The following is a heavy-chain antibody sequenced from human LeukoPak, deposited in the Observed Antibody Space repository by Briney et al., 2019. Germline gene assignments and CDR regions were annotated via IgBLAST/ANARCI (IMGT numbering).Heavy chain of an antibody. CDR1: GGSISSGGYY. CDR3: ARAVTSTGYCSGGSCYSGPWFDP. Sequence: PSQTLSLTCTVSGGSISSGGYYWSWIRQHPGKGLEWIGYIYYSGSTYYNPSLKSRVTISVDTSKNQFSLKLSSVTAADTAVYYCARAVTSTGYCSGGSCYSGPWFDPWGQGTLVTVSS. V-gene: IGHV4-31*03. CDR2: IYYSGST. J-gene: IGHJ5*02. D-gene: IGHD2-15*01.